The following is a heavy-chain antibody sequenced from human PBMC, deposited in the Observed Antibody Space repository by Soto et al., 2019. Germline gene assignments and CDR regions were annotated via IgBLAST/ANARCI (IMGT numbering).Heavy chain of an antibody. V-gene: IGHV4-34*01. CDR1: GGSFSGYY. Sequence: QVQLQQWGAGLLKPSETLSLTCAVYGGSFSGYYWSWIRQPPGKGLEWIGEINHSGSTNYNPSLKSRVTISVDTSKNQFSLKLSSVTAADTAVYYCARGDPFDPWGQGTLVTVSS. CDR3: ARGDPFDP. J-gene: IGHJ5*02. CDR2: INHSGST.